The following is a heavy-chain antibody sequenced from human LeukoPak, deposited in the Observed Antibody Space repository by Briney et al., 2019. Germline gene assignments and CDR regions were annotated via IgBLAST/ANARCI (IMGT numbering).Heavy chain of an antibody. CDR3: AREAVAGDY. V-gene: IGHV3-48*04. CDR2: ISSSGSTI. Sequence: GGSLRLSCAASGFTFSSYGMHWVRQAPGKGLEWVSYISSSGSTIYYADSVKGRFTISRDNAKNSLYLQMNSLRAEDTAVYYCAREAVAGDYWGQGTLVTVSS. CDR1: GFTFSSYG. D-gene: IGHD6-19*01. J-gene: IGHJ4*02.